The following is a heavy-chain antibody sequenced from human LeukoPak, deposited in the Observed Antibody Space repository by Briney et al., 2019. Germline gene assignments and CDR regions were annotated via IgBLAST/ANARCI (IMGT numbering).Heavy chain of an antibody. CDR3: ARDASYGSGSYFDY. Sequence: GGSLRLSCAASGFAFSSYSMNWVRQAPGKGLEWVSSISSSSSYIYYADSVKGRFTISRDNAKNSLYLQMNSLRAEDTAVYYCARDASYGSGSYFDYWGQGTLVTVSS. CDR2: ISSSSSYI. D-gene: IGHD3-10*01. CDR1: GFAFSSYS. V-gene: IGHV3-21*01. J-gene: IGHJ4*02.